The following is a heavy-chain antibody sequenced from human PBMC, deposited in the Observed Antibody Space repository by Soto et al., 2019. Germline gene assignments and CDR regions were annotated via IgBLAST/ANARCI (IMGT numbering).Heavy chain of an antibody. CDR1: GFTFSSYG. V-gene: IGHV3-30*18. CDR2: ISYDGSNK. Sequence: QVQLVESGVGVVQPGRSLRLSCAASGFTFSSYGMHWVRQAPGKGLEWVAVISYDGSNKYYADSVKGRFTISRDNSKNKLYLQMNSLRAEDTAVYYCAKDLKGYYFDYWGQGTLVTVS. CDR3: AKDLKGYYFDY. J-gene: IGHJ4*02.